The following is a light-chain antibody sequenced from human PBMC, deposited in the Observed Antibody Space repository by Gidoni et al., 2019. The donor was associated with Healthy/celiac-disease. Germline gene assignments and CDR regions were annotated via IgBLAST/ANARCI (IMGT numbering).Light chain of an antibody. V-gene: IGLV1-40*01. Sequence: QSVLTQPPSVSGAPGQRVTISCTGSSSNIGAGYDVHWYQPVPGTAPKLLIYGNSNRPSGVPDRFSGSKSGTSASLAITGLQAEDEADYYCQSYDSSLSGAVFGGGTQLTVL. CDR1: SSNIGAGYD. J-gene: IGLJ7*01. CDR2: GNS. CDR3: QSYDSSLSGAV.